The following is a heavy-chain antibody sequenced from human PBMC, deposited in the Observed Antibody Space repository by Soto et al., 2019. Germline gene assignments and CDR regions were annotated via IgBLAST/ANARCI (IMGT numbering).Heavy chain of an antibody. CDR2: ISAHNGNT. CDR1: GYAFTTYG. D-gene: IGHD1-1*01. J-gene: IGHJ4*02. CDR3: ARGRYGDY. Sequence: QVHLVQSGAEVKKPGASVKVSCKGSGYAFTTYGITWVRQAPGQGLEWMGWISAHNGNTNYAQKLQGRVTGTRDPSTSTAYVELRSLRSDDTGVYYCARGRYGDYWGQGALVTVSS. V-gene: IGHV1-18*01.